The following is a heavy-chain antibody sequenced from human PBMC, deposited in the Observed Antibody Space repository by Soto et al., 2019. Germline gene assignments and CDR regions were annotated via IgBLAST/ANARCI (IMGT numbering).Heavy chain of an antibody. V-gene: IGHV3-30*18. J-gene: IGHJ6*02. CDR1: GFSFSSYG. Sequence: GSLRLSCAASGFSFSSYGMHWVRQVPGQGPEWVAVISYDGSKETYADSVKGRFTISRDNSKNTLYLQMNSLRVEDTALYYCXKEGRHWLTYYYYGMDVWGQGTSVTVSS. CDR2: ISYDGSKE. D-gene: IGHD3-9*01. CDR3: XKEGRHWLTYYYYGMDV.